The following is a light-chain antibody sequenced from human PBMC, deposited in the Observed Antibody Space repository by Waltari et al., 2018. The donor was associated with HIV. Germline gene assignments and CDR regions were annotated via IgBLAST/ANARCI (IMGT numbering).Light chain of an antibody. V-gene: IGKV1-12*01. CDR2: SVS. J-gene: IGKJ5*01. CDR1: QGISSW. CDR3: LQTNNFPPT. Sequence: DIQMTQSPSSVSASVGDRVSITCRATQGISSWLAWYQQRPGKAPRLLIYSVSTLQSGVPLRFSGSGSGTDFTLTINGLQPEDFATYYCLQTNNFPPTFGQGTRLEIK.